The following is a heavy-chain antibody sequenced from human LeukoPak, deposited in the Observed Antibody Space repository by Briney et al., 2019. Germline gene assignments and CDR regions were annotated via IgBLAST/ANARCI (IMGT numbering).Heavy chain of an antibody. CDR2: ISYDGSNK. J-gene: IGHJ4*02. D-gene: IGHD7-27*01. CDR1: GFTFSSYA. V-gene: IGHV3-30*04. CDR3: ARDSRAGDSFDY. Sequence: GGSLRLPCAASGFTFSSYAMHWVRQAPGKGLEWVAVISYDGSNKYYADSVKGRFTISRDNSKNTLYLQMNSLRAEDTAVYYCARDSRAGDSFDYWGQGTLVTVSS.